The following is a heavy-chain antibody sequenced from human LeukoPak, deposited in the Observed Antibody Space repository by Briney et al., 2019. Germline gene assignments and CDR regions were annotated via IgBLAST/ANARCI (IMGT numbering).Heavy chain of an antibody. CDR2: INPNSGGT. D-gene: IGHD3-3*01. Sequence: GASVKVSCKASGYTFTGYYMHWVRQAPGQGLEWMGWINPNSGGTKYAQKFQGRVTMTRDTSITTAYMELSRLRSDDTAVYYCARTNSYYDFWSDHYNWFDPWDQGTLVTVSS. J-gene: IGHJ5*02. CDR1: GYTFTGYY. CDR3: ARTNSYYDFWSDHYNWFDP. V-gene: IGHV1-2*02.